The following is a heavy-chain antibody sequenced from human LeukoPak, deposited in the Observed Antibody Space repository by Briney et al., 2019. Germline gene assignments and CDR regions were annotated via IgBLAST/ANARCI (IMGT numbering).Heavy chain of an antibody. CDR1: GYTFTSYN. D-gene: IGHD3-10*01. Sequence: AAVNVCCKCSGYTFTSYNINWVRQPTGQGLEWMGWMNTNSGNTGYAQKVQGRVTMTRNTSISTAYMELSSLRSEDTAVYYCARLSYGSGTLYYYYYGMDVWGQGTTVTVSS. J-gene: IGHJ6*02. V-gene: IGHV1-8*01. CDR3: ARLSYGSGTLYYYYYGMDV. CDR2: MNTNSGNT.